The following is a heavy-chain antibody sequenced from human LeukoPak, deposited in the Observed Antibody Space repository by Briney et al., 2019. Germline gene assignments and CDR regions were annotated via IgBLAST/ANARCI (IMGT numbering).Heavy chain of an antibody. CDR2: IYYSGST. D-gene: IGHD3-3*01. CDR3: ARGEYYDFWSGYYPFFDY. J-gene: IGHJ4*02. Sequence: PSETLSLTCTVSGGSISSYYWSWIRQPPGKGLEWIGYIYYSGSTNYNPSLKSRVTISVDTSKNQFSLKLSSVTAADTAVYYCARGEYYDFWSGYYPFFDYWGQGTLVTVSS. CDR1: GGSISSYY. V-gene: IGHV4-59*01.